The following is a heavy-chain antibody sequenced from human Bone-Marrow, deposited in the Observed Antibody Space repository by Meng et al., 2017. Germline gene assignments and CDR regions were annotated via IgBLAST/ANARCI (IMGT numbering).Heavy chain of an antibody. Sequence: GSLRLSCTVSGYSISSGYYWGWIRQPPGKGLEWIGSIYHSGSTYYNPSLKSRVTISVDTSKNQFSLKLSSVTAVDTAVYYCATAIATTVVTAVGAVGIWGQGTMVTVSS. CDR2: IYHSGST. J-gene: IGHJ3*02. V-gene: IGHV4-38-2*02. CDR3: ATAIATTVVTAVGAVGI. CDR1: GYSISSGYY. D-gene: IGHD4-23*01.